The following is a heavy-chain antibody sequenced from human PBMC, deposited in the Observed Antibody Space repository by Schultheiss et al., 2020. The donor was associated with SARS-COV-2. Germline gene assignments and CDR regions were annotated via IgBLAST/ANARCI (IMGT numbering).Heavy chain of an antibody. CDR2: ISSNGGST. D-gene: IGHD3-10*01. CDR3: ARDGVTMVADAFDI. Sequence: GGSLRLSCSASGFTFSSYAMHWVRQAPGKGLEYVSAISSNGGSTYYADSVKGRFTISRDNSKNTLYLQMSSLRAEDTAVYYCARDGVTMVADAFDIWGQGTMVTVSS. CDR1: GFTFSSYA. V-gene: IGHV3-64D*09. J-gene: IGHJ3*02.